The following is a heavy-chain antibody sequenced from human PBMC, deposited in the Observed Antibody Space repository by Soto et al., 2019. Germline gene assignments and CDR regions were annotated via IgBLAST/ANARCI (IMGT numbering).Heavy chain of an antibody. CDR1: GFTLSSYD. V-gene: IGHV3-13*01. J-gene: IGHJ6*02. CDR3: ASATSWLRAPYGMDV. Sequence: HHXGSLRLSCAASGFTLSSYDMHWVRQTTGKGLEWVSAIGTAGDTYYPGSVKGRFTISRENAKNSLYLQMNSLRAGDTAVYYCASATSWLRAPYGMDVWGQGTTVTVSS. CDR2: IGTAGDT. D-gene: IGHD5-12*01.